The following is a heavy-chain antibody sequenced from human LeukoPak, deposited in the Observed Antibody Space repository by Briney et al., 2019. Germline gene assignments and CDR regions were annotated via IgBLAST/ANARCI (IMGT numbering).Heavy chain of an antibody. Sequence: GGSLRLSCAASGFTFSTYTMYWVRHPPGKRLEWVSIIGNNGGGIHYADSAKGRFTISRDNFKNALYLQMNSLRVEDTAVYYCAIDPNWGTHSWGQGVLVTVSS. D-gene: IGHD7-27*01. J-gene: IGHJ4*02. V-gene: IGHV3-23*01. CDR2: IGNNGGGI. CDR3: AIDPNWGTHS. CDR1: GFTFSTYT.